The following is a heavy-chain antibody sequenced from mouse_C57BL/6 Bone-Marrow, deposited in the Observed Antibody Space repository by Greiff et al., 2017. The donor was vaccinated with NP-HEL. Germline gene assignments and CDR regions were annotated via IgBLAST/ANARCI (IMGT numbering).Heavy chain of an antibody. J-gene: IGHJ2*01. CDR1: GYTFTNYW. CDR2: IYPGGGYT. Sequence: VQLQESGAELVRPGTSVKMSCKASGYTFTNYWIGWAKQRPGHGLEWIGDIYPGGGYTNYNEKFKSKATLTVDKSSSTAYMQLSSLTSEDSAVYYCARDYYYGSSQYYFDYWGQGTTLTVSS. CDR3: ARDYYYGSSQYYFDY. V-gene: IGHV1-63*01. D-gene: IGHD1-1*01.